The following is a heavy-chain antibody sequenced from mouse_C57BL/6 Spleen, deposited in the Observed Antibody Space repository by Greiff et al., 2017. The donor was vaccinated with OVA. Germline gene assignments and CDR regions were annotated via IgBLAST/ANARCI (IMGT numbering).Heavy chain of an antibody. CDR1: GFTFSDFY. CDR3: ARDPNYYGSRGYFDV. V-gene: IGHV7-1*01. J-gene: IGHJ1*03. Sequence: EVQRVESGGGLVQSGRSLRLSFATSGFTFSDFYMEWVRQAPGKGLEWIAASRNKANDYTTEYSASVKGRFIVSRDTSQSILYLQMNALRAEDTAIYYCARDPNYYGSRGYFDVWGTGTTVTVSS. CDR2: SRNKANDYTT. D-gene: IGHD1-1*01.